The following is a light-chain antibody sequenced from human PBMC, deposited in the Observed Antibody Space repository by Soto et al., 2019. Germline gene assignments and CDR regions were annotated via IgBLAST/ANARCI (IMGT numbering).Light chain of an antibody. J-gene: IGKJ1*01. Sequence: EIVMTQSPATLSVSPGERATLSCRASQSVSSNLAWYQQKPGQTPRLLIYGASTRATGIPVRFSGSASGTDFTLTISSLQPDDFATYYCQHYNSYSVAFGQGTKVDI. CDR2: GAS. CDR1: QSVSSN. CDR3: QHYNSYSVA. V-gene: IGKV3-15*01.